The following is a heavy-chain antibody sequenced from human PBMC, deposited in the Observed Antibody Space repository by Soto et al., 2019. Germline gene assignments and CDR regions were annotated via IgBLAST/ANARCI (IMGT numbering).Heavy chain of an antibody. CDR2: IHDSGST. CDR1: RGSISGSSYY. D-gene: IGHD3-10*01. V-gene: IGHV4-39*01. J-gene: IGHJ4*02. Sequence: QVLLQESGPGLVKPSETLSLTCTVSRGSISGSSYYWGWIRQPPGKGLEWIGSIHDSGSTYYSPSLKSRITMSVDTSKNQFSVNLTSVTAADTAVYYCARQWFHWGRGILVTVSS. CDR3: ARQWFH.